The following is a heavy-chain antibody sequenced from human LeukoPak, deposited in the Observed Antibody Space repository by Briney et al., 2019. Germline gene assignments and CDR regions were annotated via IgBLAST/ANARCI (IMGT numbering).Heavy chain of an antibody. CDR2: IKQAGSEK. D-gene: IGHD6-19*01. V-gene: IGHV3-7*01. J-gene: IGHJ5*02. Sequence: GGFLRLSCVTSGFSFSNYWMSWVRQAPGKGLEWVASIKQAGSEKHYVDSVKGRFTISRDNAKNSLHLQMNSLRAEDTAVYYCARDLFAIAVAGPYNWFDPWGQGTLVTVSS. CDR1: GFSFSNYW. CDR3: ARDLFAIAVAGPYNWFDP.